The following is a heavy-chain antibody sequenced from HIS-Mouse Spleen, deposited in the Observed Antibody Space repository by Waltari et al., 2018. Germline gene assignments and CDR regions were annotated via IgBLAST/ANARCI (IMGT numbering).Heavy chain of an antibody. D-gene: IGHD6-19*01. J-gene: IGHJ4*02. CDR2: IDWDDDK. V-gene: IGHV2-70*15. CDR3: ARIAEGYSSGWYAFDY. Sequence: QVTLRESGPALVKPTQTLTLTCTFSGFSLSTSGMCVSWIRQPPGKALEWLARIDWDDDKYYSTSLKSRLTISKDISKEQVVLTMTNMDPVDTATYYCARIAEGYSSGWYAFDYWGQGTLVTVSS. CDR1: GFSLSTSGMC.